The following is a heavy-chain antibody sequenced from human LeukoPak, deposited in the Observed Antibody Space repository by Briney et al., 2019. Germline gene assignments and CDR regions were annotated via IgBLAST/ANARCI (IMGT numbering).Heavy chain of an antibody. Sequence: GGSLRLSCAASGFTFSSYAMSWVRQAPGKGLEWVSSISSSSSYIYYADSVKGRFTISRDNAKNSLYLQMNSLRAEDTAVYYCARDLEAWVFDYWGQGTLVTVSS. J-gene: IGHJ4*02. D-gene: IGHD2-21*01. CDR2: ISSSSSYI. CDR3: ARDLEAWVFDY. V-gene: IGHV3-21*01. CDR1: GFTFSSYA.